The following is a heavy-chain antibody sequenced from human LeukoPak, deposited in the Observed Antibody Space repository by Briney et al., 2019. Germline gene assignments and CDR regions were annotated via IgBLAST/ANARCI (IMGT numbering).Heavy chain of an antibody. CDR3: AKSPISGMIISRRVPNWFDS. Sequence: GGSLRLSCTVSGFTVSTNSMSWVRQAPGKGLEWVSFIYSDNTHYSDSVKGRFTISRDNSKNTLYLQMSSQSAEDTAVYYCAKSPISGMIISRRVPNWFDSWGQGTLVTVSS. D-gene: IGHD3-3*01. CDR1: GFTVSTNS. J-gene: IGHJ5*01. V-gene: IGHV3-53*01. CDR2: IYSDNT.